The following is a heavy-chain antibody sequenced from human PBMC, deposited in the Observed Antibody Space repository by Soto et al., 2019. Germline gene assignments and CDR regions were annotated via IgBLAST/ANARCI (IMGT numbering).Heavy chain of an antibody. CDR3: ARLDIVGPSTDP. CDR1: GYTFTTYY. D-gene: IGHD1-26*01. Sequence: QVQLLQSGAEVKRPGASVNVSCKAFGYTFTTYYMHWVRQAPGQGLEWMGMINPTSGSTTYAQNFQGRVTMTRDKSTRTVYMELNSLRSEDTAVYYCARLDIVGPSTDPWGQGTLVTVSS. CDR2: INPTSGST. J-gene: IGHJ5*02. V-gene: IGHV1-46*01.